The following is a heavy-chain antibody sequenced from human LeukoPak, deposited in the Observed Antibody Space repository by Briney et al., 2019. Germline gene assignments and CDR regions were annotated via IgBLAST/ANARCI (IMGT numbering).Heavy chain of an antibody. D-gene: IGHD3-3*01. CDR1: GFTFSDYA. Sequence: GGSLRLSCAASGFTFSDYAMAWVRQAPGKGLEWVSAISGSGASTNYADSVKGRFTMSRDNSKNTLYLQMGSLRAGDTAIYFCAKKTGYDPRERWFDSWGQGPLVIVSS. CDR2: ISGSGAST. CDR3: AKKTGYDPRERWFDS. J-gene: IGHJ5*01. V-gene: IGHV3-23*01.